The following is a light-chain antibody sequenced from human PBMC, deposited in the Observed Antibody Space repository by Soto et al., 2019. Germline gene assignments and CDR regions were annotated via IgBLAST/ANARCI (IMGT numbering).Light chain of an antibody. CDR2: EVS. CDR3: SSYRTGGPFV. V-gene: IGLV2-14*01. CDR1: SSDVGGYHY. Sequence: QSVLTQPASVSGSPGQSIAISCTGTSSDVGGYHYVSWYQQLPGKAPKLLISEVSNRPSGVSHRFSGSKSGNTASLTISGLQAEDAADYYGSSYRTGGPFVFGTGTKLTVL. J-gene: IGLJ1*01.